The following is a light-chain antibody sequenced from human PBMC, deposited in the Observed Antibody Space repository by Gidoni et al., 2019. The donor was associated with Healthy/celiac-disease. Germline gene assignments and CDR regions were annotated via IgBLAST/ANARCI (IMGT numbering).Light chain of an antibody. J-gene: IGKJ5*01. CDR1: QSVSSY. CDR2: DAS. V-gene: IGKV3-11*01. Sequence: EIVLTQSPATLSLSPGERATLSCRASQSVSSYLAWYQQKPGQAPRLLIYDASNRATGIPARCSGSGSGTDFTLTISSLAPEDFAVYYCQQRSNWPLITFXXXTRLEIK. CDR3: QQRSNWPLIT.